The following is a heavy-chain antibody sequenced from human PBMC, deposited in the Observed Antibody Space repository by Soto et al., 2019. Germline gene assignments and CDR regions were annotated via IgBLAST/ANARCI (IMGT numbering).Heavy chain of an antibody. Sequence: QVQLQESGPGLVKPSQTLSLTCTVSGGSISSGDYYWSWIRQPPGKGLEWIGYIYYSGSTYYNPSLKSRVTISVDTSKNQFSLKLSSVTAADTAVYYCARAIVVVVAATGDNWFDPWGQGTLVTVSS. CDR1: GGSISSGDYY. J-gene: IGHJ5*02. V-gene: IGHV4-30-4*01. CDR2: IYYSGST. CDR3: ARAIVVVVAATGDNWFDP. D-gene: IGHD2-15*01.